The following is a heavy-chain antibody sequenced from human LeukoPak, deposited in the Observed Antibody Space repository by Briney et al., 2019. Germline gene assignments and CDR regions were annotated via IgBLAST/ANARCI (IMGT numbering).Heavy chain of an antibody. Sequence: QSGGSLRLSCAASGFTFSNYGLNWVRQAPGKGLEWGSYISSSGSTIDYADSVKGRFTISRDNAKNSLYLQMNSLRDEDTAVYYCARDRGSSSWYYFDRWGQGTLVTVSS. CDR2: ISSSGSTI. V-gene: IGHV3-48*02. D-gene: IGHD6-13*01. CDR1: GFTFSNYG. J-gene: IGHJ4*02. CDR3: ARDRGSSSWYYFDR.